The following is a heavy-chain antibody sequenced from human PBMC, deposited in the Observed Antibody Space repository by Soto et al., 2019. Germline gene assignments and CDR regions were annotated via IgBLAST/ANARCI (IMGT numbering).Heavy chain of an antibody. V-gene: IGHV4-30-4*01. CDR2: IYYSGST. Sequence: QVQLQESGPGLVKPSQTLSLTCTVSGGSISSGDYYWSWIRQPPGKGQEWIGYIYYSGSTYYNPSLKSRLTISVDTSKNQFSLKLSSVTAADTAVYYCARVQGGGGAMVHNYWGQGTLVTVSS. J-gene: IGHJ4*02. CDR1: GGSISSGDYY. D-gene: IGHD5-18*01. CDR3: ARVQGGGGAMVHNY.